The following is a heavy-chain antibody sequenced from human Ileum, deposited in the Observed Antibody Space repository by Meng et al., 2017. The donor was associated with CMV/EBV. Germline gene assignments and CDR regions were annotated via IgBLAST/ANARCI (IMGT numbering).Heavy chain of an antibody. CDR2: ITSYDTTT. J-gene: IGHJ4*02. CDR1: GFTFSSYW. Sequence: EWQLVESGGGLVQPGGSLRLSCAASGFTFSSYWMHWVRQAPGKGLVWVSRITSYDTTTAYADSVKGRFTISRDNAKNTLFLQMDSLRAEDTAIYYCARSSYPYFFDYWGQGTLVTVSS. V-gene: IGHV3-74*01. CDR3: ARSSYPYFFDY. D-gene: IGHD3-10*01.